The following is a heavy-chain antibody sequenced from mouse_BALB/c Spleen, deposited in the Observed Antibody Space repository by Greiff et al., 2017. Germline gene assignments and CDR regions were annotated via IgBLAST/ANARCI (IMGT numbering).Heavy chain of an antibody. V-gene: IGHV7-3*02. CDR3: ARDYYDYDVGAMDY. CDR2: IRNKANGYTT. D-gene: IGHD2-4*01. CDR1: GFTFTDYY. Sequence: DVKLVESGGGLVQPGGSLRLSCATSGFTFTDYYMSWVRQPPGKALEWLGFIRNKANGYTTEYSASVKGRFTISRDNSQSILYLQMNTLRAEDSATYYCARDYYDYDVGAMDYWGQGTSVTVSS. J-gene: IGHJ4*01.